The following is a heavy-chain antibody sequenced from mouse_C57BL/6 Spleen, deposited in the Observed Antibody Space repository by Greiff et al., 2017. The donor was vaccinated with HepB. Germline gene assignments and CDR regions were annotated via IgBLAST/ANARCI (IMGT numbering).Heavy chain of an antibody. CDR2: IYPGSGST. CDR1: GYTFTSYW. V-gene: IGHV1-55*01. CDR3: AGYYGYDGFAY. D-gene: IGHD2-2*01. J-gene: IGHJ3*01. Sequence: VQLQQPGAELVKPGASVKMSCKASGYTFTSYWITWVKQSPGQGLEWIGGIYPGSGSTNYNEKFKSKATLTVDTASSTAYMQLSSLTSEDSAVYYCAGYYGYDGFAYWGQGTLVTGSA.